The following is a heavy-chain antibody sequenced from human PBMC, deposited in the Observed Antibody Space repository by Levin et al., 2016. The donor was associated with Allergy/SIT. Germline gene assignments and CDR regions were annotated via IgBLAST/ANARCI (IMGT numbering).Heavy chain of an antibody. D-gene: IGHD2-2*01. J-gene: IGHJ4*02. V-gene: IGHV4-34*01. CDR2: INHSGST. Sequence: RQAPGKGLEWIGEINHSGSTNYNPSLKSRVTISVDTSKNQFSLKLSSVTAADTAVYYCARGLYQLLTGYYFDYWGQGTLVTVSS. CDR3: ARGLYQLLTGYYFDY.